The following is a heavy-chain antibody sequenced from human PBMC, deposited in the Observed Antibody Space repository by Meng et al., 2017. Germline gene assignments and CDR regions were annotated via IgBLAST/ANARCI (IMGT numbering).Heavy chain of an antibody. CDR3: ARAIAVSGTGRFDY. CDR2: INAGNSDT. D-gene: IGHD6-19*01. CDR1: GYTFTNYA. V-gene: IGHV1-3*01. J-gene: IGHJ4*02. Sequence: QVQLGQSGAEVKKPGASVKVSCKASGYTFTNYAIHWVRQAPGQRLEWMGWINAGNSDTKYSQKLQGRVTITRNTSASTVYMEVSSLRSEDTGVYYCARAIAVSGTGRFDYWGQGTLVTASS.